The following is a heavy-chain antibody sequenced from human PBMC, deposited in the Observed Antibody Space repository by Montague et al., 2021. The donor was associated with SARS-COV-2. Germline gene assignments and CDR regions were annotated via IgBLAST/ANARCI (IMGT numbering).Heavy chain of an antibody. CDR2: IYDSGST. V-gene: IGHV4-39*02. Sequence: SETLSLTCTVSGGSISSSNYYWDWIRQPPGKGLEWIGSIYDSGSTYYNPSLKSQVTISVDTSKNHFSLKPSSVTAADTAVYYCARRGRKLLPVATTIGGFDIWGQGTMVTVSS. CDR1: GGSISSSNYY. D-gene: IGHD5-12*01. CDR3: ARRGRKLLPVATTIGGFDI. J-gene: IGHJ3*02.